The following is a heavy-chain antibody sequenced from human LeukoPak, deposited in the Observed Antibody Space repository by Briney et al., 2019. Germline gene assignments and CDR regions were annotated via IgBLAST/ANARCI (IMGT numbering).Heavy chain of an antibody. CDR2: ISSSSSYI. CDR1: GFTFSSYA. J-gene: IGHJ4*02. D-gene: IGHD3-3*01. CDR3: ASEYRVTIFGVVSRPVDY. Sequence: GGSLRLSCAASGFTFSSYAMSWVRQAPGKGLEWVSSISSSSSYIYYADSVKGRFTISRDNAKNSLYLQMNSLRAEDTAVYYCASEYRVTIFGVVSRPVDYWGQGTLVTVSS. V-gene: IGHV3-21*01.